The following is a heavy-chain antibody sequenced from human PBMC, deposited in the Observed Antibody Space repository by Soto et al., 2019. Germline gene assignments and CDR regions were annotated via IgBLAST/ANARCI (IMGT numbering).Heavy chain of an antibody. Sequence: QVQLQESGPGLVKPSQTLSLTCSVSGGSISSGGYYWSWIRQHPEKGLEWIGYIYYSGSTNYNPSLKSRVIISVDTSSHRFSLDLRSVTAAATAIYYCARHSASWQWFDYWGQGTLVTVSS. CDR3: ARHSASWQWFDY. V-gene: IGHV4-31*03. CDR2: IYYSGST. D-gene: IGHD1-26*01. CDR1: GGSISSGGYY. J-gene: IGHJ5*01.